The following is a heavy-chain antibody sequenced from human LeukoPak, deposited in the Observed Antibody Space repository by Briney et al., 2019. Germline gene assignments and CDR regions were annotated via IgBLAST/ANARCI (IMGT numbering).Heavy chain of an antibody. CDR1: GFTFSSYA. CDR2: ISYDGSDK. D-gene: IGHD5-18*01. V-gene: IGHV3-30*04. CDR3: AREKSGYSYATQGGIDY. J-gene: IGHJ4*02. Sequence: PGRSLRLSCAASGFTFSSYALHWVRQAPGKGLDWVAVISYDGSDKYYADSVKGRFTISRDNSKNTLSLQMNSLRAEDTAVYYCAREKSGYSYATQGGIDYWGQGTLVTVSS.